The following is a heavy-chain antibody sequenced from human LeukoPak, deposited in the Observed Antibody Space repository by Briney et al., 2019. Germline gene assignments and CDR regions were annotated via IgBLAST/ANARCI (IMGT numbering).Heavy chain of an antibody. J-gene: IGHJ5*02. V-gene: IGHV3-23*01. Sequence: GGSLRLSCAASGFTFSSYDMSWVRQAPGKGLEWVSAISASGGRTYYADSVKGRFTISRDNSKNTMYQQMNSLRAEDTAVYYCAKAGGGSWYDAWGQGILVTV. CDR3: AKAGGGSWYDA. CDR2: ISASGGRT. D-gene: IGHD2-15*01. CDR1: GFTFSSYD.